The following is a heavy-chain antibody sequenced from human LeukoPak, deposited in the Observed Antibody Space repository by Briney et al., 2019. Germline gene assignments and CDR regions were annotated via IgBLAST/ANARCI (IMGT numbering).Heavy chain of an antibody. J-gene: IGHJ4*02. CDR2: IWPDGSNK. V-gene: IGHV3-33*01. CDR1: GXTFNSYG. Sequence: SGRSLRLSCAASGXTFNSYGMFWVRQAPGKGLEWVAFIWPDGSNKLYGDSVKGRFTISRDNSKNTVYLQMNSLRAEDTAVYYCARDYCRTTSCLESWGQGTLVTVSS. D-gene: IGHD2-2*01. CDR3: ARDYCRTTSCLES.